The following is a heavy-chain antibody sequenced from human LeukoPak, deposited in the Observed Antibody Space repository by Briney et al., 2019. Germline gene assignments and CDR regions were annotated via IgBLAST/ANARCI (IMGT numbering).Heavy chain of an antibody. Sequence: PSETLSLTCTVSGGSISSGSYYWSWIRQPAGKGLESIGRIYTSGSTNYNPSLKSRVTISVDTSKNQFSLKLSSVTAADTAVYYCARDLGDGYSSGYFDYWGQGTLVTVSS. CDR2: IYTSGST. CDR1: GGSISSGSYY. J-gene: IGHJ4*02. V-gene: IGHV4-61*02. CDR3: ARDLGDGYSSGYFDY. D-gene: IGHD5-24*01.